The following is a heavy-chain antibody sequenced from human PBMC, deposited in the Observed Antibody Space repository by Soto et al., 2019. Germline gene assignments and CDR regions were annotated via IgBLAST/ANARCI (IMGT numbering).Heavy chain of an antibody. Sequence: SLRLSCAASGFTFSSYGMHWVRQAPGKGLEWVAVISYDGSNKYYADSVKGRFTISRDNSKNTLYLQMNSLRAEDTAVYYCAKDLITIFGVVTSSSDYYGMDVWGQGTTVTVSS. CDR1: GFTFSSYG. V-gene: IGHV3-30*18. J-gene: IGHJ6*02. D-gene: IGHD3-3*01. CDR2: ISYDGSNK. CDR3: AKDLITIFGVVTSSSDYYGMDV.